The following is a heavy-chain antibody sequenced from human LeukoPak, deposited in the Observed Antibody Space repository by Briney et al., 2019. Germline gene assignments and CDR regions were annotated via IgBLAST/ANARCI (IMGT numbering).Heavy chain of an antibody. CDR1: GYTFTKNA. CDR3: ATSLAGTVFVY. CDR2: ISAYNGNT. Sequence: ASVKVSCKASGYTFTKNAINWVRQAPGQGLEWMGWISAYNGNTDYAQKLQGRVTMTTDTSTSTAYMELRSLRSDDTAVYYCATSLAGTVFVYWGQGTLVTVSS. D-gene: IGHD6-13*01. J-gene: IGHJ4*02. V-gene: IGHV1-18*01.